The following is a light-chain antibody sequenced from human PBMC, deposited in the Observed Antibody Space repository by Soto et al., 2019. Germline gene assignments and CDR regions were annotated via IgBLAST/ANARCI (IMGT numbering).Light chain of an antibody. Sequence: DIVMTQSPDSLALSLGERDTINCKSSQSIFYISNNKNYLAWFQQRPGQPPKLLIHWASTRESGVPDRFSGSGSGTDFTLTISSLQTEDVAVYYCQQYYTTPYTFGQGTNLEIK. CDR1: QSIFYISNNKNY. CDR2: WAS. CDR3: QQYYTTPYT. V-gene: IGKV4-1*01. J-gene: IGKJ2*01.